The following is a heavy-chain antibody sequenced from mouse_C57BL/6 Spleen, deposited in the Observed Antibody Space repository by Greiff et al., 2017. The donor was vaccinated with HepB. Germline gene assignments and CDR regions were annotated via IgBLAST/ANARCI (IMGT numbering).Heavy chain of an antibody. CDR3: TRVGSSYAMDY. CDR2: IDPETGGT. V-gene: IGHV1-15*01. J-gene: IGHJ4*01. CDR1: GYTFTDYE. Sequence: VKLMESGAELVRPGASVTLSCKASGYTFTDYEMHWVKQTPVHGLEWIGAIDPETGGTAYNQKFKGKAILTADKSSSTAYMELRSLTSEDSAVYYCTRVGSSYAMDYWGQGTSVTVSS. D-gene: IGHD1-1*01.